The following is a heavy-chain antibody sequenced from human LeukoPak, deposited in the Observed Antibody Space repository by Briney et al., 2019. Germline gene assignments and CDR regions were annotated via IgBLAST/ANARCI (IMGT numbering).Heavy chain of an antibody. J-gene: IGHJ4*02. D-gene: IGHD6-13*01. Sequence: GGSLSLSCAASGFTFSNYWMSWVRQAPGKGLEWVANIKEDGSEKYYVDSVKGRLTISRGNARNSLYLQMNSLRAEDTAVYYCASGRQLGYWGQGTLVTVSS. V-gene: IGHV3-7*01. CDR2: IKEDGSEK. CDR1: GFTFSNYW. CDR3: ASGRQLGY.